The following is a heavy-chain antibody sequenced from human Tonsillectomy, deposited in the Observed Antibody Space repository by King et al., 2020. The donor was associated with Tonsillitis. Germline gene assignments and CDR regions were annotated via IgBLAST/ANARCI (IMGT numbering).Heavy chain of an antibody. V-gene: IGHV1-18*01. J-gene: IGHJ6*02. Sequence: VQLVESGSEVKKPGASVKVSCKVSGYKFTNYGISWVRQAPGQGLEWMGWISGYNNNTNYAQKLQDRVIMTTDTSTSTVYMELRSLRSDDTAVYFCARDVAFRDGHHWEYDYYGMDVGGQGTTVTVSS. D-gene: IGHD5-24*01. CDR2: ISGYNNNT. CDR3: ARDVAFRDGHHWEYDYYGMDV. CDR1: GYKFTNYG.